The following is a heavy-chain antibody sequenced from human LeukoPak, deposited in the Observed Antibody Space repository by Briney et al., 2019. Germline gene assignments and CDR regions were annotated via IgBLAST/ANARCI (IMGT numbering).Heavy chain of an antibody. CDR2: IKSKTNGGTT. CDR3: TTDRPDI. J-gene: IGHJ4*02. CDR1: GFIFSNTW. Sequence: GGSLRLSCTASGFIFSNTWTTWVRQAPGKGLEWVGRIKSKTNGGTTDYAAPVNGRFTISRDDSKNTLYLQMNSLKTDDTTVYYGTTDRPDICGQGTLVTVSS. V-gene: IGHV3-15*01.